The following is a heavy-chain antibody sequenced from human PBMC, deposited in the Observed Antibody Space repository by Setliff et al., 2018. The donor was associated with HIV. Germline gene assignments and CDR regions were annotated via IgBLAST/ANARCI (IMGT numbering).Heavy chain of an antibody. CDR2: ISTYKGNT. J-gene: IGHJ6*04. V-gene: IGHV1-18*04. Sequence: SVKVSCKASGYTFTSYGISWVRQAPGQELEWMGWISTYKGNTKYEQKFQGRVTMTTDTSTSTAYMELRSLRSDDTAIYYCARDNYDDYSRVQMDVWGKGTTVTVSS. D-gene: IGHD4-17*01. CDR3: ARDNYDDYSRVQMDV. CDR1: GYTFTSYG.